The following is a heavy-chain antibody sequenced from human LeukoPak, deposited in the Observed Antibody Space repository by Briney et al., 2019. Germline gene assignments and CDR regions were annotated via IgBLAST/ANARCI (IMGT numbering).Heavy chain of an antibody. J-gene: IGHJ4*02. V-gene: IGHV1-46*01. Sequence: ASVKVSCKASGYTFTSYYMHWVRQAPGQGLEWMGIINPSGGSTSYAQKFQGRVTMTRDTSTSTVYMELSRLRSDDTAVYYCAREDQDSGSHSYFDYWGQGTLVTVSS. CDR3: AREDQDSGSHSYFDY. D-gene: IGHD3-10*01. CDR2: INPSGGST. CDR1: GYTFTSYY.